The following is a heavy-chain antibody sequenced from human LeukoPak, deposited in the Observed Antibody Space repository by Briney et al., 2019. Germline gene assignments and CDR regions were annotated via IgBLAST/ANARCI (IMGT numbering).Heavy chain of an antibody. V-gene: IGHV3-74*01. J-gene: IGHJ4*02. Sequence: PGGSLRLSCAASGLTFSSYWMHWVRQVPGKGPVWVSRIDPDGTSTSYADSVKGRFTISRDNAKNTLYLQMNSLRAEDAAVYYCSAHETLIVVRPFDYWGQGPVVTVSS. D-gene: IGHD3-22*01. CDR2: IDPDGTST. CDR1: GLTFSSYW. CDR3: SAHETLIVVRPFDY.